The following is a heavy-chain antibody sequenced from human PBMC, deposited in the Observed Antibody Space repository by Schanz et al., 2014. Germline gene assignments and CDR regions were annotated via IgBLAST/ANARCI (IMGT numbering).Heavy chain of an antibody. CDR2: LSANGDST. CDR3: ARKSLVSAHYDS. J-gene: IGHJ4*02. Sequence: EVQLLESGGGLVEPGGSLRLSCAASGFSFSTYAMAWVRQAPGKGLEWVSGLSANGDSTFYSSSVKGRFTISRDISKNTLYLQMGSLRAEDVAVYYCARKSLVSAHYDSWGQGTLXTVSS. D-gene: IGHD2-21*01. V-gene: IGHV3-64*01. CDR1: GFSFSTYA.